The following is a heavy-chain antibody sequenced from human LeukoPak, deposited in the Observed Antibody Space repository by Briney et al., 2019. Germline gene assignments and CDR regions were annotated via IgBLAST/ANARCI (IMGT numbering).Heavy chain of an antibody. V-gene: IGHV3-30*18. CDR3: AKMVSGYGYFHYYYYYMDV. Sequence: PGGSLRLSCAASGFTFSSYGMHWVRQAPGKGLEWVAVISYDGSNKYYADSVKGRFTISRDNSKNTLYLQMNSLRAEDTAVYYCAKMVSGYGYFHYYYYYMDVWGKGTTVTVSS. CDR2: ISYDGSNK. D-gene: IGHD5-18*01. CDR1: GFTFSSYG. J-gene: IGHJ6*03.